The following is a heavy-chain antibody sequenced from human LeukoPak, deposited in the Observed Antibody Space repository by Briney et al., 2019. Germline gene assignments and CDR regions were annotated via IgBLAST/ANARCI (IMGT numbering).Heavy chain of an antibody. Sequence: GESLKISCKGSGYIFTSYWIGWVRQMPGKGLEWMGIIYPGDSDTRYSPSFQGQVTISADKSITTAYLQWSSLKASDTAMYYCARRVVGVNCGFDYWGQGTLVTVSS. CDR2: IYPGDSDT. CDR3: ARRVVGVNCGFDY. V-gene: IGHV5-51*01. J-gene: IGHJ4*02. CDR1: GYIFTSYW. D-gene: IGHD1-26*01.